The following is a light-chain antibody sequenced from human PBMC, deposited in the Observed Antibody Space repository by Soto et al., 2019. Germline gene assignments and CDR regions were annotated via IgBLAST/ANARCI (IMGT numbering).Light chain of an antibody. CDR2: GAS. V-gene: IGKV3-20*01. CDR1: QSLRSTY. J-gene: IGKJ4*01. CDR3: EQYDSSPIT. Sequence: EIVLTQSPPALSFSPGQRATLSCRASQSLRSTYLARYQRKPGQATRLLIYGASGRASGIPDRFSGSGSGTDFTLTINRLEPEDFAMYYCEQYDSSPITFGGGTRVDIK.